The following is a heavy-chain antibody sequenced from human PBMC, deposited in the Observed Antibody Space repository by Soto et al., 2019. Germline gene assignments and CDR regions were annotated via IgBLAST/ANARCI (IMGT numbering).Heavy chain of an antibody. CDR2: IAYDGSNK. D-gene: IGHD6-19*01. CDR1: GFTFSSYP. Sequence: QVQLVESGGGVVQPGRSLRLSCAASGFTFSSYPMHWVRQAPGKGLEWVALIAYDGSNKYYADSVKGRFTISRDNSKNTLYLQMDSLRPEDTAVYYCARDHRSGWSLDYWGQGTLVTVSS. J-gene: IGHJ4*02. V-gene: IGHV3-30-3*01. CDR3: ARDHRSGWSLDY.